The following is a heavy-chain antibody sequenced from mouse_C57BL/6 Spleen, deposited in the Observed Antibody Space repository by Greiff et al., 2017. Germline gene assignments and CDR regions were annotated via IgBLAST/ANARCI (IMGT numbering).Heavy chain of an antibody. Sequence: QVQLQQSGAELVRPGASVTLSCKASGYTFTDYEMHWVKQTPVHGLEWIGAIDPETGGTAYNQKFKGKAILTADKSSSTAYMELRSLTSEDSAVYYCTVYYGSRLDYWGQGTTLTVSS. CDR1: GYTFTDYE. CDR3: TVYYGSRLDY. D-gene: IGHD1-1*01. V-gene: IGHV1-15*01. J-gene: IGHJ2*01. CDR2: IDPETGGT.